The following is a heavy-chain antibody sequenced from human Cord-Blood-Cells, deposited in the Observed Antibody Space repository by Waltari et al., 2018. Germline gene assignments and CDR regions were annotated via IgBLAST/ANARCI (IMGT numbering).Heavy chain of an antibody. Sequence: QVQLVEAGGGVVQPGRSLGLYCGAAGFTFSRYAMHWVRQAPGKGVGWVDVISYDGSTKYYAGSVKGRFTISRDNSKNTLYLQMNSMRAEDTAVYYCAREAPGTLFAYWGQGTLVTVSS. J-gene: IGHJ4*02. V-gene: IGHV3-30*04. CDR3: AREAPGTLFAY. CDR1: GFTFSRYA. D-gene: IGHD1-26*01. CDR2: ISYDGSTK.